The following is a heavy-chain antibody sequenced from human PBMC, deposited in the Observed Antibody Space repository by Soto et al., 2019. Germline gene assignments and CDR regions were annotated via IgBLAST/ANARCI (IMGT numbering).Heavy chain of an antibody. Sequence: QVQLQESGPGLVKPSETLSLTCTVSGVSITDFYWSWIRQSAGKGLEWIGRVYGSGSSSYNPSLKSRVTMSVDTSKKHFSLNLTSVTAADTAVYYCAVGDPPIWGQGTVVTVSS. J-gene: IGHJ3*02. V-gene: IGHV4-4*07. CDR2: VYGSGSS. CDR3: AVGDPPI. CDR1: GVSITDFY.